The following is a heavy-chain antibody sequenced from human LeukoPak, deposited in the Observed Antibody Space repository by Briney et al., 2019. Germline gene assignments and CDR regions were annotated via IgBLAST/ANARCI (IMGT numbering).Heavy chain of an antibody. J-gene: IGHJ4*02. CDR3: AKDRVYYFDSSGYSCDY. V-gene: IGHV3-23*01. CDR2: ISGSGGST. D-gene: IGHD3-22*01. Sequence: GGSLRLSCVASGFTFSTYAMTWVRQAPGKGLEWVSGISGSGGSTYYADSVKGRFTISRDNSKHTLYLQMNNLRAEDTALYYCAKDRVYYFDSSGYSCDYWGQGSLVTVSS. CDR1: GFTFSTYA.